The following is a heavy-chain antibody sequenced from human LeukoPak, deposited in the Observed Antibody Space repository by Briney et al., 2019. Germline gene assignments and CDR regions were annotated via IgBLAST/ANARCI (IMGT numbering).Heavy chain of an antibody. CDR1: GFTFSSYA. CDR3: AKDMYGFFREGDWFDP. J-gene: IGHJ5*02. Sequence: GGSLRLSCAASGFTFSSYAMSWVRQAPGKGLEWVSAISGSGGSSYYADSVKGRFTISRDNSKNTLDLQMNSLRAEDTAVYYCAKDMYGFFREGDWFDPWGQGTLVTVSS. D-gene: IGHD3/OR15-3a*01. V-gene: IGHV3-23*01. CDR2: ISGSGGSS.